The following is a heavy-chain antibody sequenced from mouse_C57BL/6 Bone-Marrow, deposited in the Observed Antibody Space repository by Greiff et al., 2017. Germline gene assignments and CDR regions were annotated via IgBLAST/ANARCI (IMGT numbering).Heavy chain of an antibody. V-gene: IGHV5-17*01. Sequence: DVHLVESGGGLVKPGGSLKLSCAASGFTFSDYGMHWVRQAPEKGLEWVAYISSGSSTIYYADTGKGRFTISRDNAKNTLFLQMTSLRSEDTAMYYCARGENYGSSPLYAMDYWGQGTSVTVSS. CDR3: ARGENYGSSPLYAMDY. CDR2: ISSGSSTI. J-gene: IGHJ4*01. D-gene: IGHD1-1*01. CDR1: GFTFSDYG.